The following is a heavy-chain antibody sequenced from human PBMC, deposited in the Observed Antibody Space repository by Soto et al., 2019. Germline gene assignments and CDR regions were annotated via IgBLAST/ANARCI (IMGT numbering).Heavy chain of an antibody. CDR3: ARHTAIVPGDF. Sequence: QVQLVQSGAEVTKPGASVKVSCKASGYTFTSYDINWVRQATGQRPEWMGWMNPNSGNAGYAEKFQGRVTMTRDTSITTAYMELSGLTSDDTAVYYCARHTAIVPGDFWGQGTPVTVSS. CDR2: MNPNSGNA. D-gene: IGHD5-18*01. CDR1: GYTFTSYD. J-gene: IGHJ4*02. V-gene: IGHV1-8*01.